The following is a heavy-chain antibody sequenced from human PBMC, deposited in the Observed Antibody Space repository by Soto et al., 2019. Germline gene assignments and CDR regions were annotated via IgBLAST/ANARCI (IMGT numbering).Heavy chain of an antibody. CDR3: ALAYCGGDCPVTPYYYSMDV. D-gene: IGHD2-21*02. Sequence: GGSLRLSCAASGFTFSSYAMHWVRQAPGKGLEWVAVISYDGSNKYYADSVKGRFTISRDNSKNTLYLQMNSLRAEDTAVYYCALAYCGGDCPVTPYYYSMDVWGQGTTVTVSS. J-gene: IGHJ6*02. CDR2: ISYDGSNK. V-gene: IGHV3-30-3*01. CDR1: GFTFSSYA.